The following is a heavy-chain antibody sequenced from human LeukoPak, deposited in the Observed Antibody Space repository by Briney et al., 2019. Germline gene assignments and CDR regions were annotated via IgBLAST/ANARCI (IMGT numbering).Heavy chain of an antibody. CDR3: AGDPGSGYEVY. CDR1: GFTFSSYA. CDR2: ISSSSSYI. J-gene: IGHJ4*02. V-gene: IGHV3-21*03. Sequence: GGSLRLSCAASGFTFSSYAMSWVRQAPGKGLEWVSSISSSSSYIYYADSVEGRFTISRDNAKNSLYLQMNSLRAEDTAVYYCAGDPGSGYEVYWGQGTLVTVSS. D-gene: IGHD5-12*01.